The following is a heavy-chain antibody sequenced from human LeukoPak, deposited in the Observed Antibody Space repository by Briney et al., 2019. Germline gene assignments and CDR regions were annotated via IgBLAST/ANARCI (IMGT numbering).Heavy chain of an antibody. Sequence: PGGTLRLSCAASGFTFSSYAMHWVRQAPGKGPEWVALIWYDGSNKYHGDSVKGRFTISRDNSRNTVNLQMNSLSAEDTAVYYCVKDPYDSSGYYFVDWGQGTLVTVSS. CDR2: IWYDGSNK. D-gene: IGHD3-22*01. V-gene: IGHV3-30*02. CDR1: GFTFSSYA. J-gene: IGHJ4*02. CDR3: VKDPYDSSGYYFVD.